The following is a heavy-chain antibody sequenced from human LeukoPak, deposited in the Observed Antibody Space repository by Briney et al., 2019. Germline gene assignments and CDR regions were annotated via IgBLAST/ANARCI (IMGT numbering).Heavy chain of an antibody. D-gene: IGHD2-2*01. J-gene: IGHJ5*02. Sequence: PSETLSLTCTVSGGSISSSSYYWGWIRQPPGKELEWIGSIYYSGSTYYNPSLKSRVTISVDTSKNQFSLKLSSVTAADTAVYYCARHTGLIGPDAVFDPWGQGTLVTVSS. V-gene: IGHV4-39*01. CDR3: ARHTGLIGPDAVFDP. CDR1: GGSISSSSYY. CDR2: IYYSGST.